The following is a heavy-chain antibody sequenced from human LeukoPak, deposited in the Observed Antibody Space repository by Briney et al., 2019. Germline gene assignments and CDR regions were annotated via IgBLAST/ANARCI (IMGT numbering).Heavy chain of an antibody. Sequence: GESRKSSCNGSGYIVTSYWIGWVRQMPGKGLEWMGFVYPGDSDTRYSPSFQGQVTISADKSISTAYLQWSSLKASDTAMYYCASKGIAAAGLSYYYYMDVWGTGTTVTVSS. CDR3: ASKGIAAAGLSYYYYMDV. V-gene: IGHV5-51*01. CDR2: VYPGDSDT. D-gene: IGHD6-25*01. J-gene: IGHJ6*03. CDR1: GYIVTSYW.